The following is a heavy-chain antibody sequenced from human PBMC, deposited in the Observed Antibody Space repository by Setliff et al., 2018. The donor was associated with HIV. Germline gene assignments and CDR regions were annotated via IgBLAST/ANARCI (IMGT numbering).Heavy chain of an antibody. J-gene: IGHJ4*02. CDR1: GYRFTNYW. V-gene: IGHV5-51*01. Sequence: GESLKISCKGSGYRFTNYWIAWLRQMPGKGLECMGIIYPGDSDTRYSPSFEGQVTISADRSITTAYVQWSSLKASDTAMYYCVRVDYGDFNFDYWGQGTLVTVSS. CDR3: VRVDYGDFNFDY. D-gene: IGHD4-17*01. CDR2: IYPGDSDT.